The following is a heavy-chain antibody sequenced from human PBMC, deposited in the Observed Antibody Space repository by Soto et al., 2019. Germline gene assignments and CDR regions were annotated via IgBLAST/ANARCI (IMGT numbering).Heavy chain of an antibody. Sequence: EVQLAESGGGLVQPGGSLRLSCAASGFTFSDHSMDWVRQAPGKGLEWVGRSRDKVHSHTTEYAASVKGRFTISRCGSENSLYLQMSSLKTEDTAVYYCARAVVSTGYFVYWGQGTLVTVSS. CDR2: SRDKVHSHTT. CDR3: ARAVVSTGYFVY. D-gene: IGHD5-12*01. CDR1: GFTFSDHS. J-gene: IGHJ4*02. V-gene: IGHV3-72*01.